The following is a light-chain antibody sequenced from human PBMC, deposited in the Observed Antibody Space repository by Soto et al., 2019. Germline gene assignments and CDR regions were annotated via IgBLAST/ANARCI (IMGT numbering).Light chain of an antibody. CDR3: QQYNNHLYS. V-gene: IGKV1-5*01. CDR2: DAS. CDR1: QSIGRW. J-gene: IGKJ2*03. Sequence: DIQMTQSPSTLSASVGDRVTITCRASQSIGRWLAWYQQKPGKAPKLLIYDASSLESGVPSRFSGSGSGTEFTLTITSLQPDDLATYSCQQYNNHLYSFGQGTKLEIK.